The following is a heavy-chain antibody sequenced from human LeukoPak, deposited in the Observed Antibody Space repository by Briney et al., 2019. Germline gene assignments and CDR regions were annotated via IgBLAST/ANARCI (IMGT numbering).Heavy chain of an antibody. CDR3: ARVAGPLGGYYYDSSGYTPPNWYFDL. CDR2: ISAYNGNT. D-gene: IGHD3-22*01. V-gene: IGHV1-18*01. Sequence: ASVKVSCKASGYTFTSYGISWVRQAPGQGLEWMGWISAYNGNTNYAQKLQGRVTMTTDTSTSTAYMELRSLRSDDTAVYYCARVAGPLGGYYYDSSGYTPPNWYFDLWGRGTLVTVSS. J-gene: IGHJ2*01. CDR1: GYTFTSYG.